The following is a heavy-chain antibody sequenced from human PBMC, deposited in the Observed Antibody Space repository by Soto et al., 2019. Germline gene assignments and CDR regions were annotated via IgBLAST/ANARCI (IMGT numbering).Heavy chain of an antibody. D-gene: IGHD4-17*01. Sequence: SETLSLTCSVSGGSVSDKTYYWSWIRQPPGKRLEWIGYVYYSGTTNYNPSLKSRVTISVDLSKNRFSLRLSSVTTADTALYDCARTTAVPNTLRSRYFFDYWGQGTLVTVS. V-gene: IGHV4-61*01. J-gene: IGHJ4*02. CDR2: VYYSGTT. CDR3: ARTTAVPNTLRSRYFFDY. CDR1: GGSVSDKTYY.